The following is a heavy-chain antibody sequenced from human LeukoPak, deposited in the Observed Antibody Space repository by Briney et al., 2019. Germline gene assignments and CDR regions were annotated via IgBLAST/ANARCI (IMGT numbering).Heavy chain of an antibody. CDR3: ARGTYYGSFDL. CDR2: ISGDGSTT. CDR1: GFTFSSYW. Sequence: GGSLRLSCAASGFTFSSYWMHWVLQAPGKGLVWVSRISGDGSTTSYADSVKGRFTISRDNAKNTLHLQMNSLRVEGTSVYYCARGTYYGSFDLWGQGTLVTVSS. D-gene: IGHD4-17*01. J-gene: IGHJ4*02. V-gene: IGHV3-74*01.